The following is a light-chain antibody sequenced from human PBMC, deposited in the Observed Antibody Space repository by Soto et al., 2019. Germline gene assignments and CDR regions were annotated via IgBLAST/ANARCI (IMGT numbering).Light chain of an antibody. J-gene: IGKJ1*01. Sequence: DIVMTQSPDSLAVSLGERATINCKSSQSVLYSSNNKNYLAWYQQKPGQPPKLLIYWASTRESGVPDRFSGSGSWTDFTLTSRSLQAEDGAVYYCQQYYSPWTFGQGTKVELK. CDR2: WAS. V-gene: IGKV4-1*01. CDR3: QQYYSPWT. CDR1: QSVLYSSNNKNY.